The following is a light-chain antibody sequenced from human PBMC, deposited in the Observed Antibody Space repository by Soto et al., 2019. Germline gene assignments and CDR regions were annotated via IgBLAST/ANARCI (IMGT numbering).Light chain of an antibody. CDR3: QQYHSYWT. J-gene: IGKJ1*01. CDR2: DAS. V-gene: IGKV1-5*01. CDR1: QSISSW. Sequence: DIQMTQSPSTLSASVGDRVTITCRASQSISSWLAWYQQKPGKAPKLLIYDASSLESGVPSRFSGSGSGTDFTLTISSLQTDDFATYYCQQYHSYWTFGQGTKVEIK.